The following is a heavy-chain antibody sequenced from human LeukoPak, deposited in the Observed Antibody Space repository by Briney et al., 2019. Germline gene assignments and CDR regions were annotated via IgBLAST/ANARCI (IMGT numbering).Heavy chain of an antibody. Sequence: GGSLRLSCAASGFTFSSYWMSWDRQAPGKGLEWVANIKQDGSEKYYVDSVKGRFTISRDNAKNSLYLQMNSLRAEDTAVYYCARVSGTSWGDAFDIWGQGTMVTVSS. D-gene: IGHD2-2*01. V-gene: IGHV3-7*01. CDR3: ARVSGTSWGDAFDI. CDR1: GFTFSSYW. CDR2: IKQDGSEK. J-gene: IGHJ3*02.